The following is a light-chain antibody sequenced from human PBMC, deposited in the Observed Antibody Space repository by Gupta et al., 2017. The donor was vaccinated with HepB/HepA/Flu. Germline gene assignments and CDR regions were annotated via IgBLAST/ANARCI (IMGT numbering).Light chain of an antibody. CDR1: RSISSN. CDR3: QQYNYWPIT. J-gene: IGKJ4*01. CDR2: GAS. Sequence: EVVMTQSPATLSVSPGERATLSCRASRSISSNVAWYQQKPGQAPRLLMYGASTGAAGIPARFSGGWSGTEFTLTITSPQSEDSAVYYCQQYNYWPITFGGGTKVEIK. V-gene: IGKV3-15*01.